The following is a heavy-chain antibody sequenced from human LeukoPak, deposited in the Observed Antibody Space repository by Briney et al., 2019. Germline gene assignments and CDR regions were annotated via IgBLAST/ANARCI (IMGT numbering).Heavy chain of an antibody. V-gene: IGHV4-39*07. CDR3: ARDPSSSSDSDY. Sequence: SETLSLTCTVSGDSIRKSRYYWGWIRQPPVKGLEWIGSIYYGGTTYYNPSLKSRVTISVDTSKNQFSLKVTSVTAADTAVYYCARDPSSSSDSDYWGQGTLVTVSS. D-gene: IGHD6-6*01. J-gene: IGHJ4*02. CDR2: IYYGGTT. CDR1: GDSIRKSRYY.